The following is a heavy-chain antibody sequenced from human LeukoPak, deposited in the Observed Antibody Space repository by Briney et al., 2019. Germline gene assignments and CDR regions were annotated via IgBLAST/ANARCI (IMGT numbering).Heavy chain of an antibody. CDR2: IKQDGSEK. V-gene: IGHV3-7*01. J-gene: IGHJ3*02. CDR1: GFTFSNYW. CDR3: ARDLAGSSGYYGSAFDI. D-gene: IGHD3-22*01. Sequence: HPGGSLRLSCAASGFTFSNYWMNWVRQAPGKGLEWVANIKQDGSEKYYVDSVKGRFTISRDIAKNSLYLQMNSLRAEDTAVYYCARDLAGSSGYYGSAFDIWGQGTMVTVSS.